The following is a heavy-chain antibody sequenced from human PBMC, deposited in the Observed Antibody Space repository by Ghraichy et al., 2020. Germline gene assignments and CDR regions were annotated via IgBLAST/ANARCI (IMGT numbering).Heavy chain of an antibody. V-gene: IGHV3-30*18. CDR2: ISYDGSNK. CDR3: AKGTAVTTFDY. CDR1: GFTFSSYG. D-gene: IGHD4-17*01. Sequence: LRLSCAASGFTFSSYGMHWVRQAPGKGLEWVAVISYDGSNKYYADSVKGRFTISRDNSKNTLYLQMNSLRAEDTAVYYCAKGTAVTTFDYWGQGTLVTVSS. J-gene: IGHJ4*02.